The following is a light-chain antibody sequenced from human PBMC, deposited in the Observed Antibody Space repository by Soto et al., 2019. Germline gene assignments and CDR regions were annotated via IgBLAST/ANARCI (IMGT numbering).Light chain of an antibody. CDR3: QQYTIFPLT. J-gene: IGKJ4*01. CDR2: RAS. CDR1: QSISAY. V-gene: IGKV1-5*03. Sequence: DIQMTQSPSTLSASVGDRVTITCRASQSISAYLAWYQQKPGIAPKLLIYRASTLEGGVPPRFSRSGSGTEFTLTISSLQPDDFATYYCQQYTIFPLTFGGGTRIEIK.